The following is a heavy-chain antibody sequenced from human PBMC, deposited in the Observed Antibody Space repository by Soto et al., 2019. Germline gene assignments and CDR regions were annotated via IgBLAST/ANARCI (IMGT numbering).Heavy chain of an antibody. CDR1: GFVFKSYG. J-gene: IGHJ5*02. CDR3: ARDRSRAVVPSARGPMWFDP. D-gene: IGHD3-16*01. CDR2: IWYDGEDK. Sequence: QVQLVESGGGVVQPGRSLRLSCAASGFVFKSYGMHWVRQAPGKGLEWVAGIWYDGEDKKYVDSVKGRFTISRDNSNNKLYLQRNSLRADDTAVYFCARDRSRAVVPSARGPMWFDPWGQGTLVTVSS. V-gene: IGHV3-33*01.